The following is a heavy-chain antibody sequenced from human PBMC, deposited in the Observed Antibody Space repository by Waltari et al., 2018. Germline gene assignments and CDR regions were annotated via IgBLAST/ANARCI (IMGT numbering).Heavy chain of an antibody. CDR3: ARDRRLNWGRSSGYPRGFDY. CDR1: GYTFTSYG. V-gene: IGHV1-18*04. CDR2: ISAYNGNT. D-gene: IGHD3-22*01. J-gene: IGHJ4*02. Sequence: QVQLVQSGAEVKKPGASVKVSCKASGYTFTSYGIRWVRQAPGQGLEWMGWISAYNGNTNYAQKLQGRVTMTTDTSTSTAYMELRSLRSDDTAVYYCARDRRLNWGRSSGYPRGFDYWGQGTLVTVSS.